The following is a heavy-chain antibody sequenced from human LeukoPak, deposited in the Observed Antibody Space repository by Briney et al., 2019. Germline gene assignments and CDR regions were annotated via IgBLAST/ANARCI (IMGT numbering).Heavy chain of an antibody. CDR2: ISYDGSNK. J-gene: IGHJ5*02. D-gene: IGHD6-13*01. CDR3: AREGPHSSSWALSWFDP. Sequence: AGGSLRLSCAASGFTFSSYAMHWVRQAPGKGLEWVAVISYDGSNKYYADSVKGRFTISRDNSKNTLYLQMNSLRAEDTAVYYCAREGPHSSSWALSWFDPWGQGTLVTVSS. CDR1: GFTFSSYA. V-gene: IGHV3-30*04.